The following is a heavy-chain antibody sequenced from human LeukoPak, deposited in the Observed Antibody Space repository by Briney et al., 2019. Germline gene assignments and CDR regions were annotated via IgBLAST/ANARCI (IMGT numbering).Heavy chain of an antibody. CDR3: AKCGNSGCHLIDY. CDR2: ISGRTGGT. V-gene: IGHV3-23*01. CDR1: GFTFNTNA. Sequence: GGSLRLSCAASGFTFNTNAMSWVRQAPGKGLEWVSAISGRTGGTYYADSVKGRFTISRDNSKSTLYLQMDSLRAEDTAVYYCAKCGNSGCHLIDYWGQGTLVTVSS. J-gene: IGHJ4*02. D-gene: IGHD5-12*01.